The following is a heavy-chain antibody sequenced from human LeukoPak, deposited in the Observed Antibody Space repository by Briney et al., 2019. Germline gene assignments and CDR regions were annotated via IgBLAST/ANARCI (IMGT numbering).Heavy chain of an antibody. CDR1: GYSFTGYY. Sequence: ASVKVSCKASGYSFTGYYMYWVRQAPGQGLEWMGWINPDSGGTKYAQKFQARVTMTRDTSINIAYMELSSLRSDDTAVYYCARGQSAYSFWGAYYSPGIVSRYDSWGQGTLVTVSS. V-gene: IGHV1-2*02. J-gene: IGHJ4*02. CDR2: INPDSGGT. D-gene: IGHD3-3*01. CDR3: ARGQSAYSFWGAYYSPGIVSRYDS.